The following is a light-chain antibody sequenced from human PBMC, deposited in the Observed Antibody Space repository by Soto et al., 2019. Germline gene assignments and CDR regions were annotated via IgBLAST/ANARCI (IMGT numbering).Light chain of an antibody. CDR1: QSVNSH. J-gene: IGKJ5*01. CDR2: DAS. Sequence: EIVLTQSPVTLSLSPGERATVSCRASQSVNSHLGWYQQKPGQVPRLLIYDASNRATGIPARFSGSGSGTDFTLTISRLEPEDFAVYYCQQRSNWPITFGQGTRLEIK. CDR3: QQRSNWPIT. V-gene: IGKV3-11*01.